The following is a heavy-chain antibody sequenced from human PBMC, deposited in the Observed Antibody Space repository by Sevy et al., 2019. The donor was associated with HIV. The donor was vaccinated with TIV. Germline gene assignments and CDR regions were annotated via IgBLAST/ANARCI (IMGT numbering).Heavy chain of an antibody. J-gene: IGHJ4*02. CDR3: ANGGYYYDNAAYYDFDS. V-gene: IGHV3-33*06. CDR1: GFTFSAYA. D-gene: IGHD3-22*01. CDR2: IWSDGAYQ. Sequence: GGSLRLSCTTSGFTFSAYAMHWVRQAPGKGLEWVAIIWSDGAYQYHGDSVKGRFTISRDNSKNTQYQQMNSLRVEDTAVYYCANGGYYYDNAAYYDFDSWGQGTLVTVSS.